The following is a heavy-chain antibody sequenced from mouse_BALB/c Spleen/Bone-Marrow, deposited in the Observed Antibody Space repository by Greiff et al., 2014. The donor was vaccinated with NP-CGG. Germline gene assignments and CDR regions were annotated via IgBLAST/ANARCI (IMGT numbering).Heavy chain of an antibody. V-gene: IGHV14-3*02. J-gene: IGHJ2*01. Sequence: VQLKDSGAELVKPGASVKLSCTASGFNIKDTYMHWVKQRPEQGLEWIGRIDPANGNTKYDPKFQGKATITADTSSNTAYLQFSSLTSEDTAVYYCARCLNGYTATYDYWGQGTPLTVSA. CDR3: ARCLNGYTATYDY. D-gene: IGHD1-2*01. CDR2: IDPANGNT. CDR1: GFNIKDTY.